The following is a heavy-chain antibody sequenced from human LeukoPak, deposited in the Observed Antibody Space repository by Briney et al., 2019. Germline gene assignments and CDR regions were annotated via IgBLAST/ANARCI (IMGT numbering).Heavy chain of an antibody. Sequence: TSETLSLTCTVFGGSISSYYWSWIRQPPGKGLEWVWDIYNSGSTNYNPSLKSRGTISVDTSKNQFPLKLSSGTAAAAAAPLYSGRPTGSYTQTPYWGQRTLVTVSS. CDR1: GGSISSYY. V-gene: IGHV4-59*01. CDR2: IYNSGST. J-gene: IGHJ4*02. D-gene: IGHD3-10*01. CDR3: SGRPTGSYTQTPY.